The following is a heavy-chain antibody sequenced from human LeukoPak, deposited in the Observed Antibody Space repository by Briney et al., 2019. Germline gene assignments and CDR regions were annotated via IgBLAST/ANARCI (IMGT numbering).Heavy chain of an antibody. Sequence: SQTLSLTCAISGDSVSDNVAAWNWVRQSPSRGLEWLGRAYYRSKWYFDYAVSLKSRMIINPDTSKNQFSLQLNSVTPEDTAVYYCARGSAFDVWGQGTMVTVSS. V-gene: IGHV6-1*01. CDR3: ARGSAFDV. CDR1: GDSVSDNVAA. J-gene: IGHJ3*01. CDR2: AYYRSKWYF.